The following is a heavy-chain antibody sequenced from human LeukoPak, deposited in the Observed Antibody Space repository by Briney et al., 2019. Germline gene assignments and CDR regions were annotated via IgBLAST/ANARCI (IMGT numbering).Heavy chain of an antibody. CDR2: XXHSGST. V-gene: IGHV4-38-2*02. J-gene: IGHJ4*02. CDR1: GYSISSGYY. CDR3: ARDRAYDSSAYHHVHFDY. Sequence: SETLSLTCAVSGYSISSGYYWGWIRQSPGKGLEXIGSXXHSGSTYYNASLKSRVTISVDTSKNQFSLKLSSVTAADAAVYYCARDRAYDSSAYHHVHFDYWGQGTLVTVSS. D-gene: IGHD3-22*01.